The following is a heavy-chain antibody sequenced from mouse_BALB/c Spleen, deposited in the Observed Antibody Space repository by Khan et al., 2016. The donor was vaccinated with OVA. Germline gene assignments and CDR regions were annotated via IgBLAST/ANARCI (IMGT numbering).Heavy chain of an antibody. CDR1: GFSLTSYG. CDR2: IWAGGST. J-gene: IGHJ2*01. D-gene: IGHD1-3*01. CDR3: ARLEDI. V-gene: IGHV2-9*02. Sequence: VQLQESGPGLVAPSQSLSITCTVSGFSLTSYGVHWVRQPPGKGLEWLGVIWAGGSTNYISALMSRLSISKDNSKSQVFIKMNSLQTDDTAMYYCARLEDIWGQGTILTVSA.